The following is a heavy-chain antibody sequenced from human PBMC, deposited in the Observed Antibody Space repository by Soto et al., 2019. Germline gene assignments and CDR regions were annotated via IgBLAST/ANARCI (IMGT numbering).Heavy chain of an antibody. CDR2: ISAGGGST. J-gene: IGHJ3*02. V-gene: IGHV3-23*01. D-gene: IGHD4-17*01. Sequence: PGGSLRLSCGASGFTFSTYAMSWVRQAPGKGLEWVSAISAGGGSTYYTDSVKGRFTTSRDNSINTLYLQMSSLRTEDTAVYYCAHPRGYGVFDAYDIWGQGAMVTVSS. CDR1: GFTFSTYA. CDR3: AHPRGYGVFDAYDI.